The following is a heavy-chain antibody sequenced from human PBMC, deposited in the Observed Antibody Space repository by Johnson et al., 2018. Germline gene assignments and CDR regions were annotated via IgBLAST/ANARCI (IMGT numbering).Heavy chain of an antibody. V-gene: IGHV4-39*01. J-gene: IGHJ3*02. D-gene: IGHD4-17*01. Sequence: QVQLQESGPGLVKPSETLSLPCTVSGGSISSSSFYWCWIRQPPGKGLEWIGSLYYSGSTHYNPSLKRRVTISVDTSMNQFSLKLTSVTAADTAVYYCGRHGGYGDFQDAFDIWGQGTMVTVSS. CDR1: GGSISSSSFY. CDR2: LYYSGST. CDR3: GRHGGYGDFQDAFDI.